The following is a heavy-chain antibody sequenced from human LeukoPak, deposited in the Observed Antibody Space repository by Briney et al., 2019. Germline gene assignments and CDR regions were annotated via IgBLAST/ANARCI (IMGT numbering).Heavy chain of an antibody. CDR2: ISYDGSNK. CDR3: ARDPLWFGESIFYGMDV. J-gene: IGHJ6*02. CDR1: GFTFSSYA. D-gene: IGHD3-10*01. V-gene: IGHV3-30-3*01. Sequence: PGGSLRLSCAASGFTFSSYAMHWVRQAPGKGLEWVAVISYDGSNKYYADSVKGRFTISRDNAKNSLYLQLNSLRAEDTAVYYCARDPLWFGESIFYGMDVWGQGTTVTVSS.